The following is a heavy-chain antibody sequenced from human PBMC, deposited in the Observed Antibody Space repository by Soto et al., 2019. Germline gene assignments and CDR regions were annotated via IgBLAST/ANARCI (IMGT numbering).Heavy chain of an antibody. Sequence: WTWIRQPPGKGLEWVGYVYYSGTTYYNPSLQSRVTISVDTSKNQSSLKVKSVTAADTAIYYCARAGSTWRYFFDYWGQGSLVTVSS. J-gene: IGHJ4*02. D-gene: IGHD6-13*01. CDR3: ARAGSTWRYFFDY. CDR2: VYYSGTT. V-gene: IGHV4-59*01.